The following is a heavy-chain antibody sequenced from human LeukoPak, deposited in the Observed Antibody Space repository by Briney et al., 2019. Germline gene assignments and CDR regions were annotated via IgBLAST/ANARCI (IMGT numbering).Heavy chain of an antibody. CDR3: ARDRSGGDYFDY. Sequence: GGSLRLSCAASGISFSSYAMHWVRQAPGTGLEWVSSISRSDGTTYYADSVKGRFAISRDNSKNSLYLQMNSLRAEDTAVYYCARDRSGGDYFDYWGQGTLATVSS. CDR2: ISRSDGTT. V-gene: IGHV3-23*01. CDR1: GISFSSYA. D-gene: IGHD1-26*01. J-gene: IGHJ4*02.